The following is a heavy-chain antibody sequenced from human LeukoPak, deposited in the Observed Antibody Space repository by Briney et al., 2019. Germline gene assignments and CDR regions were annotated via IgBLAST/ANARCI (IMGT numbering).Heavy chain of an antibody. V-gene: IGHV3-69-1*01. CDR2: ITSNSNT. J-gene: IGHJ4*02. Sequence: PGGSLRLSCAASGFTFSDYSMNWGRQAPGKGLEWVSSITSNSNTYYADSVKGRFTISRDNTKNSLFLQMNSLRAEDTAVYHCARDPGRGDYWGQGTLVTVSS. CDR3: ARDPGRGDY. CDR1: GFTFSDYS.